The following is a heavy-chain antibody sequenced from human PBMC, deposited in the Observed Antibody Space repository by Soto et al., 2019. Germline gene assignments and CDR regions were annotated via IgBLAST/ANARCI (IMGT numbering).Heavy chain of an antibody. D-gene: IGHD2-2*01. CDR2: ISSSGSTI. V-gene: IGHV3-11*01. Sequence: LRLSCAASGFTFSDYYMSWIRQAPGKGLEWVSYISSSGSTIYYADSVKGRFTISRDNAKNSLYLQMNSLRAEDTAVYYCARVCSSTSCHDAFDIWGQGTMVPV. CDR1: GFTFSDYY. CDR3: ARVCSSTSCHDAFDI. J-gene: IGHJ3*02.